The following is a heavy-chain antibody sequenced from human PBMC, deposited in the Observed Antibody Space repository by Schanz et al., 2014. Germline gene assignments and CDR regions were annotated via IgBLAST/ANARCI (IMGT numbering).Heavy chain of an antibody. CDR2: IAGDGGGP. CDR3: ARGSGTFDS. J-gene: IGHJ4*02. D-gene: IGHD3-3*01. Sequence: EVQLVESGGGLVQPGGSLRLSCAASGFTFSDYSMSWVRQAPGKGLEWVSVIAGDGGGPNYVDSVKGRFTISRDNSDNTLYLQMNNLRAEDTAVYYCARGSGTFDSWGQGTLVTVSS. CDR1: GFTFSDYS. V-gene: IGHV3-23*04.